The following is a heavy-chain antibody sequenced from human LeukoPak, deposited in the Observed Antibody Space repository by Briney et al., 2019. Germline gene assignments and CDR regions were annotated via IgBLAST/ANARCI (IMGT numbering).Heavy chain of an antibody. D-gene: IGHD2-2*03. Sequence: ASVKVSCKASGYTFTGYYMHWVRQAPGQGLEWMGWINPNSGGTNYAQKFQGRVTMTRDTAISTAYMERSRLTSDHTAVYYCARLDIVVVPATLDYWGPGTLVTVSS. CDR2: INPNSGGT. J-gene: IGHJ4*02. CDR3: ARLDIVVVPATLDY. CDR1: GYTFTGYY. V-gene: IGHV1-2*02.